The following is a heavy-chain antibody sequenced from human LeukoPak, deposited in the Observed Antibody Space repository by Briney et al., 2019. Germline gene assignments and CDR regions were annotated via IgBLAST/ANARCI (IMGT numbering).Heavy chain of an antibody. CDR3: AREGQGYYDILTPNWFDP. CDR2: IYTSGST. V-gene: IGHV4-4*07. D-gene: IGHD3-9*01. Sequence: ASETLSLTCTVSGGSISSYYWSWIRQPAGKGLEWIGRIYTSGSTNYNPSLKSRVTMSVDTSKNQFSLKLSSVTAADTAVYYCAREGQGYYDILTPNWFDPWGQGTLVTVSS. CDR1: GGSISSYY. J-gene: IGHJ5*02.